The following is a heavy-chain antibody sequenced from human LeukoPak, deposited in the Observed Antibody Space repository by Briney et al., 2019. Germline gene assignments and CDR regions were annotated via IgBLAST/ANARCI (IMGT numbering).Heavy chain of an antibody. CDR2: IYTSGST. CDR1: GGSISSGSYY. CDR3: ARARWYEIGDAFDI. J-gene: IGHJ3*02. D-gene: IGHD4-23*01. Sequence: KSSQTLSLTCTVSGGSISSGSYYWSWIRQPAGKGLEWIGRIYTSGSTNYNPSLKSRVTISVDTSKNQFSLKLSSVTAADTAVYYCARARWYEIGDAFDIWGQGTMVTVSS. V-gene: IGHV4-61*02.